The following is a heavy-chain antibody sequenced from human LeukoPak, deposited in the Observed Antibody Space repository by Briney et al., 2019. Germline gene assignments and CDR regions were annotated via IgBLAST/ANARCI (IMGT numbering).Heavy chain of an antibody. V-gene: IGHV1-8*02. CDR3: AKKRGYSGYGFDY. J-gene: IGHJ4*02. Sequence: ASVKVSCKASGYTFTSYGISLVRQATGQGLEWMGWMNPNSGNTGYAQKFQGRVTMTRNTSISTAYMELSSLRSEDTAVYYCAKKRGYSGYGFDYWGQGTLVTVSS. D-gene: IGHD5-12*01. CDR1: GYTFTSYG. CDR2: MNPNSGNT.